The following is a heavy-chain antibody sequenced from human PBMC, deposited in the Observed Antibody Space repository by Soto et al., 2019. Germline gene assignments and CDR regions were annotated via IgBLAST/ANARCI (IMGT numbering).Heavy chain of an antibody. D-gene: IGHD7-27*01. CDR3: ASSLLTPFDY. Sequence: GGSLRLSCAASGFTFGSYWMHWVRQAPGKGLVWVSRINSDGSSTTYADSVRGRFTISRDNAENTLYLQMNSLRAEDTAVYYCASSLLTPFDYWGQGTLVTVSS. V-gene: IGHV3-74*01. J-gene: IGHJ4*02. CDR1: GFTFGSYW. CDR2: INSDGSST.